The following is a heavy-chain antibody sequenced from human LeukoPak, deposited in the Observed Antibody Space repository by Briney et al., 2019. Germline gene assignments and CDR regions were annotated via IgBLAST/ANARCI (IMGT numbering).Heavy chain of an antibody. V-gene: IGHV3-7*04. CDR2: IKQDGSEK. CDR1: GFTFSSYW. J-gene: IGHJ5*02. D-gene: IGHD1-26*01. CDR3: AGGSGSTSTSLRGWFDP. Sequence: PGGSLRLSCAASGFTFSSYWMSWVRQAPGKGLEWVANIKQDGSEKYYVDSVKGRFTISRDNAKNSLYLQMNSLRAEGTAVYYCAGGSGSTSTSLRGWFDPWGQGTLVTVSS.